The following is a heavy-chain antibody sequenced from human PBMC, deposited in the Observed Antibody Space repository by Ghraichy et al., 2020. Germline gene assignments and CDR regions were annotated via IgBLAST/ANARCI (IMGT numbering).Heavy chain of an antibody. CDR1: GFNFGTYI. D-gene: IGHD4-17*01. CDR2: ISDSGDSV. V-gene: IGHV3-48*02. J-gene: IGHJ6*03. Sequence: GGSLRLSCEAKGFNFGTYIMNWVRQAPGKGLEWDSYISDSGDSVFYADSVKGRFTISRDNAQNSLYLQMNSLRDEDTAVYFCARETVTQFYYYYMDVWGKGTAVTVSS. CDR3: ARETVTQFYYYYMDV.